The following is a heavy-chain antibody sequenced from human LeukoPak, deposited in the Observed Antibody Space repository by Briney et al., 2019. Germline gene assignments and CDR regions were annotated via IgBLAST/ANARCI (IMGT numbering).Heavy chain of an antibody. J-gene: IGHJ4*02. CDR2: INHSVRT. Sequence: SETLSLTCAVYGGSFSGYYWSWIRQPPGKWLEWIGAINHSVRTYYNPSLKSRVTISLDTSKNQFSLKLTSVTAADTGVYYCARGGMVRGVENDYWGQGTLVTVSS. CDR3: ARGGMVRGVENDY. D-gene: IGHD3-10*01. V-gene: IGHV4-34*01. CDR1: GGSFSGYY.